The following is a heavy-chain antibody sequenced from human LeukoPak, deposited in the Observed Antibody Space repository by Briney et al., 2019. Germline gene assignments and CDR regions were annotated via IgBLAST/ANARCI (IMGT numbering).Heavy chain of an antibody. CDR3: ARALNPLPGTYYFDY. J-gene: IGHJ4*02. V-gene: IGHV4-4*07. CDR2: IYISGST. CDR1: GGSLTTYY. D-gene: IGHD2-15*01. Sequence: SETLSLTCTVSGGSLTTYYWSWLRQPAGKGLEWIGRIYISGSTNYNSSLQSRVTMSVDTSKNQFPLKLTSVTAADTAVYYCARALNPLPGTYYFDYWGQGTLVTVSS.